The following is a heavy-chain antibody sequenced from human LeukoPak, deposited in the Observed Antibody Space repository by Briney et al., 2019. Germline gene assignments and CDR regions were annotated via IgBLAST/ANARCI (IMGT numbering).Heavy chain of an antibody. CDR3: VNLGYSD. CDR2: IKNDGSDK. V-gene: IGHV3-7*01. Sequence: GSLRLSCEASGFSFSAAWMTWVRQAPGKGLEWVATIKNDGSDKYYVDSVKGRFTLSRDNAKNSVYLQMNSLRVEHTAVYYCVNLGYSDGGQGTLVTVSS. D-gene: IGHD5-12*01. J-gene: IGHJ4*02. CDR1: GFSFSAAW.